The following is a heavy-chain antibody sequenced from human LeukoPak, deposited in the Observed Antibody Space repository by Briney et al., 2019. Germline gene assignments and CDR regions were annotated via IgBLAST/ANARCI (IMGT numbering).Heavy chain of an antibody. CDR1: GYTFTDYY. D-gene: IGHD2-15*01. V-gene: IGHV1-69-2*01. CDR3: ATDRGGIRDY. Sequence: GASVKVSCKASGYTFTDYYMHWVQQAPGKGLEWMGRVDPEDGETIYAEKFQGRVTITADTSTDTAYMELSSLRSEDTAVYYCATDRGGIRDYWGQGTLVTVSS. J-gene: IGHJ4*02. CDR2: VDPEDGET.